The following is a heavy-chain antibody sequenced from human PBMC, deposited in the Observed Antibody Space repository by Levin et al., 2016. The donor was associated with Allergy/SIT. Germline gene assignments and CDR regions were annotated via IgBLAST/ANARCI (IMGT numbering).Heavy chain of an antibody. V-gene: IGHV4-39*01. CDR2: IYYSGST. J-gene: IGHJ6*02. CDR1: GGSISSSSYY. CDR3: ASQEEQLLLDYYGMDV. Sequence: SETLSLTCTVSGGSISSSSYYWGWIRQPPGKGLEWIGSIYYSGSTYYNPSLKSRVTISVDTSKNQFSLKLSSVTAADTAVYYCASQEEQLLLDYYGMDVWGQGTTVTVSS. D-gene: IGHD6-13*01.